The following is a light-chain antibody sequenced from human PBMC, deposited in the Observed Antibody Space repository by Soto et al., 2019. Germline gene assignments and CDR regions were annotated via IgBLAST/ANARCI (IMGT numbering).Light chain of an antibody. J-gene: IGLJ3*02. CDR1: SSDVGGYNY. CDR2: EVS. Sequence: SALTQPPSASGSPGQSVTISCTGTSSDVGGYNYVSWYQQHPGKAPKLMIYEVSKRPSGVPDRFSGSKSGNTASLTVSGLQVEDEADYYCSSCAGNTNLVFGGGTKLTVL. CDR3: SSCAGNTNLV. V-gene: IGLV2-8*01.